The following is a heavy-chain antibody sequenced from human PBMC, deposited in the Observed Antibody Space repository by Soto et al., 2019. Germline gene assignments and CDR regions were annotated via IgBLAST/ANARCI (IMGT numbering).Heavy chain of an antibody. Sequence: SETLSLTCTVSGGSISSSSYYWGWIRQPPGKGLEWIGSIYYSGSTYYNPSLKSRVTISVDTSKNQFSLKLSSVTAADTAVYYCARLFHLNSGSPYWGQGTLVTVS. D-gene: IGHD1-26*01. CDR3: ARLFHLNSGSPY. CDR2: IYYSGST. CDR1: GGSISSSSYY. V-gene: IGHV4-39*01. J-gene: IGHJ4*02.